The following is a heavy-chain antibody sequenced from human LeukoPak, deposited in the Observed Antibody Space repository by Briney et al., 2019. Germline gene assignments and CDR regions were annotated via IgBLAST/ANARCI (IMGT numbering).Heavy chain of an antibody. CDR2: TSSDGSNK. V-gene: IGHV3-30*06. CDR3: ARDNDPDYSSSPGWFDL. D-gene: IGHD3-22*01. J-gene: IGHJ5*02. CDR1: GFTFSDYG. Sequence: GGFLRLSCAASGFTFSDYGVHWVRLAPGKGLGWVGVTSSDGSNKFYADSVKGRFTVSRDNSKNTLYLQMNSLRAEDTAVYYCARDNDPDYSSSPGWFDLWGQGTLVTVSS.